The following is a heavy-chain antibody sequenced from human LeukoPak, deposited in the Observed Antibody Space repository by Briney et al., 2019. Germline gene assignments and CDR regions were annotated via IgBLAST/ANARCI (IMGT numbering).Heavy chain of an antibody. D-gene: IGHD3-22*01. J-gene: IGHJ4*02. CDR3: ARDPVSGKDYYDSSGYYFFDY. V-gene: IGHV3-21*01. CDR1: GFTFSSYS. Sequence: PGGSRRLSCAASGFTFSSYSMNWVRQAPGKGLEWVSSISSSSSYIYYADSVKGRFTISRDNAKNSLYLQMNSLRAEDTAVYYCARDPVSGKDYYDSSGYYFFDYWGQGTLVTVSS. CDR2: ISSSSSYI.